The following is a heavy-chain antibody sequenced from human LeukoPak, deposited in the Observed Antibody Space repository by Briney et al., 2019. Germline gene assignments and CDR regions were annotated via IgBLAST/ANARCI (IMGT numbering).Heavy chain of an antibody. CDR3: ARGTGTTDY. D-gene: IGHD1-7*01. CDR1: GFSFSSSS. V-gene: IGHV3-33*08. J-gene: IGHJ4*02. CDR2: IWYDGSHK. Sequence: GGSLRLSCAASGFSFSSSSMNWVRQAPGKGLEWVAIIWYDGSHKSYADSVRGRFTISRDNSKNTVYLQMNTLRAEDTAVYYCARGTGTTDYWGQGTLVTVSS.